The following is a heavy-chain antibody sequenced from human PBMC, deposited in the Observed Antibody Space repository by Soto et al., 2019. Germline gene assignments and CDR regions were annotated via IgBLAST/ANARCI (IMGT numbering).Heavy chain of an antibody. D-gene: IGHD3-3*01. CDR1: GFTFDDYA. V-gene: IGHV3-9*01. J-gene: IGHJ6*02. Sequence: LRLSCAASGFTFDDYAMHWVRQAPGKGLEWVSGISWNSGSIGYADSVKGRFTISRDNAKNSLYLQMNSLRAEDTALYYCAKDIVAARLRFLEWLPHSPYYYYYGMDVWGHVTTVPAS. CDR3: AKDIVAARLRFLEWLPHSPYYYYYGMDV. CDR2: ISWNSGSI.